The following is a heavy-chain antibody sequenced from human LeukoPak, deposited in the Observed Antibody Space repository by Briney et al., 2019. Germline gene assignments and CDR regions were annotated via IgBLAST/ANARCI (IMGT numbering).Heavy chain of an antibody. J-gene: IGHJ3*02. Sequence: GGSLRLSCAASGLTVSSNYMTWVRQAPGKGLKWVSVIYTSGNTFYPDSVKGRFTISRDNSKNTVHLQMNSLRAEDTAVYYCARGPIGREDYSRGAFDIWGQGTVVTVSS. CDR3: ARGPIGREDYSRGAFDI. D-gene: IGHD5-24*01. CDR1: GLTVSSNY. V-gene: IGHV3-66*01. CDR2: IYTSGNT.